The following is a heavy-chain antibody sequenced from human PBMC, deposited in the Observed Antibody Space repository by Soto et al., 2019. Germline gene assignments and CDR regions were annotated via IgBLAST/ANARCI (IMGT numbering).Heavy chain of an antibody. V-gene: IGHV4-4*02. CDR1: GASMSRTNW. CDR2: VYHSGNT. D-gene: IGHD6-19*01. J-gene: IGHJ4*02. Sequence: SETLSLTCTVSGASMSRTNWWSWVRQPPGKRLEWIGEVYHSGNTNYNPSLKSRVTISVDKSKTQFSLKLSSVTAADTAVYYCASQEYTSVWYPFDYWGRGALVTVSS. CDR3: ASQEYTSVWYPFDY.